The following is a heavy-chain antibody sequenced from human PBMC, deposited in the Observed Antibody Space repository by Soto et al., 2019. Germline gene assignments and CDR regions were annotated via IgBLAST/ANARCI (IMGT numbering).Heavy chain of an antibody. J-gene: IGHJ5*02. CDR1: GFTFSSYG. D-gene: IGHD5-12*01. CDR2: IWYDGSNK. V-gene: IGHV3-33*01. CDR3: ARDYRGYSGYDSRDWFDP. Sequence: QVQLVESGGGVVQPGRSLRLSCAASGFTFSSYGMHWVRQAPGKGLEWVAVIWYDGSNKYYADSVKGRFTISRDNSKNPLYLQMNSLRAEDTAVYYCARDYRGYSGYDSRDWFDPWGQGTLVTVSS.